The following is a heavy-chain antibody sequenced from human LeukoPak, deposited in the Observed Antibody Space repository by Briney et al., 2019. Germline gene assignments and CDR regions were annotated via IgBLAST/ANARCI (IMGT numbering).Heavy chain of an antibody. J-gene: IGHJ4*02. CDR1: GGSFSGYY. Sequence: PSETLSLTCAVYGGSFSGYYWSWIRQPPGKGLEWIGEINHSGSTNYNPSLKSRVTISVDTSKNQFSLKLSSVTAADTAVYYCARARSPANFDYWGQGTLVTVSS. CDR2: INHSGST. CDR3: ARARSPANFDY. V-gene: IGHV4-34*01.